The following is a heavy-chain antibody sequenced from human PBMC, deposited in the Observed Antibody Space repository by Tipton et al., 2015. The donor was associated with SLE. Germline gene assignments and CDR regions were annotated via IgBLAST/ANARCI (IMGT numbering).Heavy chain of an antibody. CDR1: GVSTSSGGYF. CDR3: VSSGYPLGTFES. D-gene: IGHD3-9*01. CDR2: IHHSGTT. Sequence: TLSHTCTVSGVSTSSGGYFWNWIRHYPGKGLEWIGSIHHSGTTHYNPSLKSRVTLAVDTSKNQFSLKLSVVTAADTAVYYCVSSGYPLGTFESWGQGTMVTVS. J-gene: IGHJ3*02. V-gene: IGHV4-31*03.